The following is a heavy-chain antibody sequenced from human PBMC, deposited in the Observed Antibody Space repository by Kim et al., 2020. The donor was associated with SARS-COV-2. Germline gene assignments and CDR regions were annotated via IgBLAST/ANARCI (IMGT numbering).Heavy chain of an antibody. Sequence: SETLSLTCTVSGGSISSYYWSWIRQPPGKGLEWIGYIYYSGSTNYNPSLKSRVTISVDTSKNQFSLKLSSVTAADTAVYYCARDLPRGYYGSGSYYAFDIWGQGTMVTVSS. CDR3: ARDLPRGYYGSGSYYAFDI. CDR2: IYYSGST. J-gene: IGHJ3*02. V-gene: IGHV4-59*13. D-gene: IGHD3-10*01. CDR1: GGSISSYY.